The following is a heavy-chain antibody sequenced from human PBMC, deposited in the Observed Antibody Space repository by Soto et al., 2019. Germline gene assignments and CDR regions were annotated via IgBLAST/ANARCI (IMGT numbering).Heavy chain of an antibody. CDR3: ARDRCTTAKCYTHHLDV. Sequence: QGQLVQSGGEVTKPGASVKVSCNSSGYTFSSYGISWVRQAPGQVLEWMGWISPYSGHTKEAPKVQGRITLTTETSTGTAYMELRSLASDDTAVYYCARDRCTTAKCYTHHLDVWGQGTTVIVSS. D-gene: IGHD2-8*01. CDR1: GYTFSSYG. CDR2: ISPYSGHT. V-gene: IGHV1-18*04. J-gene: IGHJ6*02.